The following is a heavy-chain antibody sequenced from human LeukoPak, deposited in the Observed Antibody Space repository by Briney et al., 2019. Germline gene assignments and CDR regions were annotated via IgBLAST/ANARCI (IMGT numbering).Heavy chain of an antibody. J-gene: IGHJ4*02. V-gene: IGHV4-59*01. Sequence: SETLSLTCTVSGGSISSYYWSWIRQPPGKGLEWLCYIYYSGNTDYNPSLKSRVTISVDTSKNQFSLRVSSVTAADTAVYYCARGPPLDYWGQGTLVTVSS. CDR1: GGSISSYY. CDR3: ARGPPLDY. CDR2: IYYSGNT.